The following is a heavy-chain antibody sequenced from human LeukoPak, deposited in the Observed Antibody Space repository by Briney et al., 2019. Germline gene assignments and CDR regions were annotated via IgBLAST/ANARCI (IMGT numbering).Heavy chain of an antibody. Sequence: GGSLRLSCAASGFTFSSYSMNWVRQAPGKGLEWVSYISSSSTIYYADSVKGRFTSSRDNAKNTLYLQMNSLRVEDTAVYYCARIIVGATGVDYWGQGTLVTVSS. CDR2: ISSSSTI. J-gene: IGHJ4*02. V-gene: IGHV3-48*04. CDR3: ARIIVGATGVDY. D-gene: IGHD1-26*01. CDR1: GFTFSSYS.